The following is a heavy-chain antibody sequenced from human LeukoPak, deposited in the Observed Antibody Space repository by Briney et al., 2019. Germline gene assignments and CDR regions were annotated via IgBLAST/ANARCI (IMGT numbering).Heavy chain of an antibody. J-gene: IGHJ3*02. CDR3: ARPNWHDARLGAFNI. D-gene: IGHD1-1*01. CDR2: GDYSGGT. Sequence: TSETLSLTCTVSGDSFSSVTDYWAWIRQPPGKGLEWIASGDYSGGTYYNPSLESRVAISADMSKNQFSLKLTSVTAADTAVYYCARPNWHDARLGAFNIWGQGTMVTVSS. V-gene: IGHV4-39*07. CDR1: GDSFSSVTDY.